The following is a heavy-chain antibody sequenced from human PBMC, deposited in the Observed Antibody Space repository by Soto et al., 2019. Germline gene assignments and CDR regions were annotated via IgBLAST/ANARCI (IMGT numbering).Heavy chain of an antibody. CDR1: GYTFTSYG. V-gene: IGHV1-18*01. CDR3: ATDQCHDSSCYYDY. Sequence: QVQLVQSGAEVKKPGASVKVSCKASGYTFTSYGISWVRQAPGQGLEWMGWISTFKSNTNYARKVQGRVSMTTETPASTSNMELRRLSSYDTAVLYCATDQCHDSSCYYDYWGKGTLVTVSS. J-gene: IGHJ4*02. D-gene: IGHD3-22*01. CDR2: ISTFKSNT.